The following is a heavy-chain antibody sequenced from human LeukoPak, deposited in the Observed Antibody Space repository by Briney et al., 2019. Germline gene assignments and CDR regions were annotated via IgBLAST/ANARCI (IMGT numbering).Heavy chain of an antibody. J-gene: IGHJ4*02. Sequence: GGSLRLSCGASGFIFGNYAMCWVRQAPGKGLEWVSTLTGSGGDTYYADSVKGRFTISRDNSKNTLYLQMNSLRPEDTAVYHCAKDMYGGTFDYWGQGTLVTVSS. CDR2: LTGSGGDT. D-gene: IGHD4-23*01. CDR1: GFIFGNYA. CDR3: AKDMYGGTFDY. V-gene: IGHV3-23*01.